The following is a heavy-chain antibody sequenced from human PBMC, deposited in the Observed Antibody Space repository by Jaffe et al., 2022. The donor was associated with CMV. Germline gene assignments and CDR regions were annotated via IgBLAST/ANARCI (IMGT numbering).Heavy chain of an antibody. Sequence: QVQLVESGGGVVQPGRSLRLSCAASGFTFSSYAMHWVRQAPGKGLEWVALIWYDGSNKYYADSVKGRFTISRDNSKNTLYLQINSLRAEDTAVYYCARARISAAGLDAFDIWGQGTMVTVSS. CDR3: ARARISAAGLDAFDI. J-gene: IGHJ3*02. V-gene: IGHV3-33*01. D-gene: IGHD6-13*01. CDR2: IWYDGSNK. CDR1: GFTFSSYA.